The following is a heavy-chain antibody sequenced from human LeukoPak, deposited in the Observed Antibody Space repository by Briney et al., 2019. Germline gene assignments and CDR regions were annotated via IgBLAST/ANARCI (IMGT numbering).Heavy chain of an antibody. Sequence: GASVKVSCKASGYTFTGYYMHWVRQAPGQGLEWMGRINPNSGGTNYAQKFQGRVTMTRDTSISTAYMELSRLRSDDTAVYYCARVAYYYDSSGYYFYNWFDPWGQGTLVTVSS. J-gene: IGHJ5*02. D-gene: IGHD3-22*01. CDR3: ARVAYYYDSSGYYFYNWFDP. CDR2: INPNSGGT. V-gene: IGHV1-2*06. CDR1: GYTFTGYY.